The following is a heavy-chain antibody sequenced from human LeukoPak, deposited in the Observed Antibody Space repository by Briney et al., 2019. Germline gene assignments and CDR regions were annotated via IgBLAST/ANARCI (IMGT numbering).Heavy chain of an antibody. CDR1: GVSIRTNY. Sequence: SETLSLTSSVSGVSIRTNYWSWIQQPPGQGLKWRGCIYNSGNTTSNTPLKSRVTISVNKSKNQLSLNLRSVTAADTAVYYCARHALTGDDNFDYWGQGTLVTVSS. CDR2: IYNSGNT. D-gene: IGHD7-27*01. V-gene: IGHV4-59*08. CDR3: ARHALTGDDNFDY. J-gene: IGHJ4*02.